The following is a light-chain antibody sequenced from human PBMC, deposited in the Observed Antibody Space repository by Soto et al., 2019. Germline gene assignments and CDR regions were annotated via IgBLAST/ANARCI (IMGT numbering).Light chain of an antibody. J-gene: IGLJ1*01. CDR2: AVS. Sequence: QSALTQPASVSGSPGQSITISCIGTSSDVGNYNYVSWYLQHPGKAPKLIIYAVSNRPSGVSNRFSGSRSGNTASLTISGLQAEDEADYSCSSYTSTNTYVFGTGTKVTVL. CDR1: SSDVGNYNY. V-gene: IGLV2-14*01. CDR3: SSYTSTNTYV.